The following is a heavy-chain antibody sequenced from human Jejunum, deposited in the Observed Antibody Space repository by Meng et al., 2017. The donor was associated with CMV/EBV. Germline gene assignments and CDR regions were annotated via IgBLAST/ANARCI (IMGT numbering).Heavy chain of an antibody. V-gene: IGHV3-72*01. J-gene: IGHJ4*02. CDR1: GFTFSDHY. Sequence: GFTFSDHYMAWVRQAPGKGLEWVGRTRNKANSYITEYAASVKGRFTISRDDSKNSLYLQMNSLKTEDTAVYYCARVFRPGYYFDYWGQGTLVTVSS. CDR2: TRNKANSYIT. CDR3: ARVFRPGYYFDY. D-gene: IGHD5-12*01.